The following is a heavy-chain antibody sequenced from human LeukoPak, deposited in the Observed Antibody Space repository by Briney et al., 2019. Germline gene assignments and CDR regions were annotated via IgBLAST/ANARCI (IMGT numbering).Heavy chain of an antibody. CDR2: INHSGST. D-gene: IGHD6-13*01. CDR1: GGSFSGYY. CDR3: ARDTGSSWSNWFDP. J-gene: IGHJ5*02. Sequence: KSSETLSLTCAVYGGSFSGYYWSWIRQPPGKGLEWIGEINHSGSTNYNPSLKSRVTISVDTSKNQFSLKLSSVTAADTAVYYCARDTGSSWSNWFDPWGQGTLVTVSS. V-gene: IGHV4-34*01.